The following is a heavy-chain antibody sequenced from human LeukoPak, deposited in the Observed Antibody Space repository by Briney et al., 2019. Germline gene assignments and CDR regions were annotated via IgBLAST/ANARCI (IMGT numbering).Heavy chain of an antibody. CDR3: ASRKLGNDY. CDR2: IYTRGST. V-gene: IGHV4-4*07. J-gene: IGHJ4*02. D-gene: IGHD7-27*01. CDR1: GGSISTFY. Sequence: SETLSLTCTVSGGSISTFYWSWIRQPAGKGLEWIGRIYTRGSTNYTPSLQSRVTMSVDTSQNQFSLKLSSVTAADTAVYYCASRKLGNDYWGQGTLVTVSS.